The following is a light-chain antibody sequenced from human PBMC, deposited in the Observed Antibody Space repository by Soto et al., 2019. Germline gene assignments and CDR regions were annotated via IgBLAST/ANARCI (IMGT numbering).Light chain of an antibody. CDR1: QSVGSN. J-gene: IGKJ1*01. CDR2: AAS. CDR3: QQYNNWPRT. V-gene: IGKV3-15*01. Sequence: EIVMTQSPASLSMSPGERATLSCRASQSVGSNLAWYQQRPGRAPRLLIYAASTRPTGIPARFSGAGSGTEFTLTISSLQSEDFAVYFCQQYNNWPRTFGQGTKVDIK.